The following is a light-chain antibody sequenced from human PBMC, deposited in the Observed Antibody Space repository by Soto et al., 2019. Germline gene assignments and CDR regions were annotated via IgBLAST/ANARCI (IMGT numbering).Light chain of an antibody. CDR2: GAS. CDR1: QSVSSN. J-gene: IGKJ4*01. Sequence: EEVMTQSPATLSVSPGERATLSCRASQSVSSNLAWYQQKVGQAPRLLMYGASVRATGVPTRFSGSGSGTVFTLTISSLRSEDFAVYFCQHYNNWPPQFTFGGGTKVDIK. V-gene: IGKV3-15*01. CDR3: QHYNNWPPQFT.